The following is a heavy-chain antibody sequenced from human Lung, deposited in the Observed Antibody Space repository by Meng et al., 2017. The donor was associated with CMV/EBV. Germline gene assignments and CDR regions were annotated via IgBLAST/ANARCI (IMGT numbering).Heavy chain of an antibody. CDR1: GDSITNHNW. J-gene: IGHJ1*01. V-gene: IGHV4-4*02. D-gene: IGHD3-10*01. Sequence: GQLRAPGPARGKPSETLSLTCAVSGDSITNHNWWAWVRQPPGKGLEWIGEIPHRGSSAYNPSLKSRVSMSIDKSKNQFSLKLTSVTAADTAVYHCLRRSGGSVWGQGTLVTVSS. CDR3: LRRSGGSV. CDR2: IPHRGSS.